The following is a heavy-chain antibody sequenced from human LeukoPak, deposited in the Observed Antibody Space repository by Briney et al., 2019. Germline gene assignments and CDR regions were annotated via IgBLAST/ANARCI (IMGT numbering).Heavy chain of an antibody. CDR1: GYTFTSYG. J-gene: IGHJ4*02. CDR2: ISTYNSNT. V-gene: IGHV1-18*01. Sequence: ASVKVSCKASGYTFTSYGINWVRRAPGQGLEWMGWISTYNSNTRYPQKLQGRVTMTTDTSTSTAYMELRSLRSDDTAVYYCARDHLTFIAVADNFADYWGQGTLVTVSS. D-gene: IGHD6-19*01. CDR3: ARDHLTFIAVADNFADY.